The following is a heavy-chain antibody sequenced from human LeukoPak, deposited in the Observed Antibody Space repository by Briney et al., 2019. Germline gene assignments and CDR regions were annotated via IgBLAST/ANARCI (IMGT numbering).Heavy chain of an antibody. CDR2: ISYDGSNK. V-gene: IGHV3-30*18. CDR3: AKLISPYDS. CDR1: GFTFSSYG. Sequence: GGSLRLSCAASGFTFSSYGMHWVRQAPGKGLEWVAVISYDGSNKYYADSVKGRFTISRDNSKNTLYLQMDSLRAEDTAVYYCAKLISPYDSWGQGILVTVSS. J-gene: IGHJ4*02.